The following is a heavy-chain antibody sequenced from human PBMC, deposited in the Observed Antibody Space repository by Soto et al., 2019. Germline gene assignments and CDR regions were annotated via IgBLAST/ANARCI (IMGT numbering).Heavy chain of an antibody. V-gene: IGHV1-69*06. CDR2: IIPIFGTA. CDR1: GGTFSSYA. CDR3: ARHVDTAIDDAFDI. D-gene: IGHD5-18*01. J-gene: IGHJ3*02. Sequence: GPSVKVSCKASGGTFSSYAISWVRQAPGQGLEWMGGIIPIFGTANYAQKFQGRVTITADKSTSTAYMELSSLRSEDTAVYYCARHVDTAIDDAFDIWGQGTMVTVSS.